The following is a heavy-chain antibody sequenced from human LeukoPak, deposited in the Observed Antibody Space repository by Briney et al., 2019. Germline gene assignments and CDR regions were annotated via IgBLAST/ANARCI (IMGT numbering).Heavy chain of an antibody. V-gene: IGHV4-59*01. Sequence: SETLSLTYTVSGGSISSYYWSWIRQPPGKGLEWIGYIYTSGSTSYNPSLKSRVTISADTSKNQFSLKLSSRTAADTAVYYCARDGRTWVVWGKGTTVTVSS. J-gene: IGHJ6*04. CDR2: IYTSGST. CDR1: GGSISSYY. CDR3: ARDGRTWVV. D-gene: IGHD2-15*01.